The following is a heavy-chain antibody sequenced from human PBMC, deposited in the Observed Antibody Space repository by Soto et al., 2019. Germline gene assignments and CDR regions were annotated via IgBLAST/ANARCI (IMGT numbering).Heavy chain of an antibody. CDR3: ATMTENDFWSGSGMDV. Sequence: ASVKVSCKVSGYTLTELSMHWVRQAPGKGLEWMGGFDPEDGETIYAQKLQGRVTMTEDTSTDTAYMERSSVRSEDTAVYYCATMTENDFWSGSGMDVWGQGTTVTVSS. V-gene: IGHV1-24*01. CDR1: GYTLTELS. D-gene: IGHD3-3*01. J-gene: IGHJ6*02. CDR2: FDPEDGET.